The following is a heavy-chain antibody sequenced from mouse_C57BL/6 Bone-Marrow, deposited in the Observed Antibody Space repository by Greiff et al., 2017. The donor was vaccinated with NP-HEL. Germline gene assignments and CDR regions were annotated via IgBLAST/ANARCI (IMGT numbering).Heavy chain of an antibody. J-gene: IGHJ2*01. Sequence: EVQLQQSGPELVKPGASVKISCKASGYTFTDYYMNWVKQSHGKSLEWIGDINPNNGGTSYNQKFKGKATLTVDKSSSTAYMELRSLTSEDSAVYYCARCYYGSSPRYFDYWGQGTTLTVSS. D-gene: IGHD1-1*01. CDR2: INPNNGGT. V-gene: IGHV1-26*01. CDR3: ARCYYGSSPRYFDY. CDR1: GYTFTDYY.